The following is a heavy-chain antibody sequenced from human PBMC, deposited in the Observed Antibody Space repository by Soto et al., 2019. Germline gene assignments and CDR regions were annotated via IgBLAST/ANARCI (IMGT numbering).Heavy chain of an antibody. CDR2: FDPEDGET. Sequence: ASVKVSCKVSGYTLTELSLQWVRQAPGKGLEWMGGFDPEDGETIYAQKFQGRVTMTKDASTDTAYMELSSLRSDDTAVYYYETTRTGPERNRFDPWGQGTLVTVSS. CDR1: GYTLTELS. V-gene: IGHV1-24*01. CDR3: ETTRTGPERNRFDP. J-gene: IGHJ5*02.